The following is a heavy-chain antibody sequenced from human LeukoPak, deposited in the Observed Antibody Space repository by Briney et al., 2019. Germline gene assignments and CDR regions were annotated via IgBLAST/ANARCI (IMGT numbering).Heavy chain of an antibody. D-gene: IGHD6-19*01. CDR1: GGSISSYY. J-gene: IGHJ1*01. CDR2: IYYSGST. V-gene: IGHV4-59*12. Sequence: SETLSLTCTVSGGSISSYYWSWVRQPPGKGLEYIGYIYYSGSTNYNPSLKSRVTISVDTSKNQFSLKLSSVTAADTAVYYCAREEGQWLVHSYFQHWGQGTLVTVSS. CDR3: AREEGQWLVHSYFQH.